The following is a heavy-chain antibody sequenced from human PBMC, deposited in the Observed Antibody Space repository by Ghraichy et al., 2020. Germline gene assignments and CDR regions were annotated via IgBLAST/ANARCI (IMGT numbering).Heavy chain of an antibody. CDR2: ITWNSAST. Sequence: GGSRRLSCAASGFTFSGYAMSWVRQAPGKGLEWVSTITWNSASTRYADSVKGRSTISRDNYKNAVYLQVTSLREDDTAVYFCAKTGDSGWFYDYWGRGTLLTVSS. J-gene: IGHJ4*02. CDR1: GFTFSGYA. CDR3: AKTGDSGWFYDY. D-gene: IGHD6-19*01. V-gene: IGHV3-23*01.